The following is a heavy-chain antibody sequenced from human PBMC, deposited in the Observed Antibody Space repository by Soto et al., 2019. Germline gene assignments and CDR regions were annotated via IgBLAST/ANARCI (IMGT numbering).Heavy chain of an antibody. CDR3: ARADIVVVPAAIHYYGMDV. CDR1: GGTFSSYA. J-gene: IGHJ6*02. Sequence: QVQLVQSGAEVKKPGSSVKVSCKASGGTFSSYAISWVRQAPGQGLEWMGGIIPIFGTANYAQKFQGRVTITADESTSTAYMERSSLRSEDTAVYYCARADIVVVPAAIHYYGMDVWGQGTTVTVSS. D-gene: IGHD2-2*02. CDR2: IIPIFGTA. V-gene: IGHV1-69*01.